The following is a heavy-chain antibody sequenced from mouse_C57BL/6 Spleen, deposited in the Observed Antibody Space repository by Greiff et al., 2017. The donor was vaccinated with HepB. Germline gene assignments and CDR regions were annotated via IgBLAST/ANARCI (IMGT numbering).Heavy chain of an antibody. CDR2: IDPSDSYT. CDR3: ARLYDGYYYAMDY. Sequence: QVQLKQPGAELVKPGASVKLSCKASGYTFTSYWMQWVKQRPGQGLEWIGEIDPSDSYTNYNQKLKGKAKLTVDTSSSTAYMQLSSLTSEDSAVYYCARLYDGYYYAMDYWGQGTSVTVSS. CDR1: GYTFTSYW. V-gene: IGHV1-50*01. D-gene: IGHD2-3*01. J-gene: IGHJ4*01.